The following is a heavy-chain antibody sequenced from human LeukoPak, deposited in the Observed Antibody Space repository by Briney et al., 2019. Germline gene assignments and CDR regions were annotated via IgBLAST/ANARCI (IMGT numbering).Heavy chain of an antibody. CDR1: GYSFTSYW. CDR3: ARHREEWSSVYYYYYYMDV. J-gene: IGHJ6*03. Sequence: GESLKISCKGSGYSFTSYWIGWVRQMPGKGLEWMGIIYPGDSDTRYSPSFQGQVTISADKSISTAYLQWSSLKASDTAMYYCARHREEWSSVYYYYYYMDVWGKGTTVTVSS. V-gene: IGHV5-51*01. D-gene: IGHD3-3*01. CDR2: IYPGDSDT.